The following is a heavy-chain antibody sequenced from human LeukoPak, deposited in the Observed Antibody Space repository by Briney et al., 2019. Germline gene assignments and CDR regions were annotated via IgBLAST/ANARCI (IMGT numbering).Heavy chain of an antibody. Sequence: ASVKVSCKASGYIFTGYYMHWVRQAPGQGLEWMGWINPNSGGTNYAQKFQGRVTMTRDTSISTAYMELSRLRSDDTAVYYCARAARRELLNAFDIWGQGTMVTVSS. D-gene: IGHD1-26*01. J-gene: IGHJ3*02. V-gene: IGHV1-2*02. CDR1: GYIFTGYY. CDR3: ARAARRELLNAFDI. CDR2: INPNSGGT.